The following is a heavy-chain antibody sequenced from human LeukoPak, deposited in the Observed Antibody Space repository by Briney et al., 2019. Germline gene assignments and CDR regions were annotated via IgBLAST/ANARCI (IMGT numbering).Heavy chain of an antibody. CDR1: GFTLSSYW. CDR3: ARGGLRSYIAFDI. CDR2: INSDGSST. D-gene: IGHD1-26*01. J-gene: IGHJ3*02. V-gene: IGHV3-74*01. Sequence: GGFLRLSCAASGFTLSSYWMHWVRQAPGKGLVWVSRINSDGSSTTYADSVKGRFTISRDNAKNTLYLQMSSLRAEDTAAYYCARGGLRSYIAFDIWGQGTMVIVSS.